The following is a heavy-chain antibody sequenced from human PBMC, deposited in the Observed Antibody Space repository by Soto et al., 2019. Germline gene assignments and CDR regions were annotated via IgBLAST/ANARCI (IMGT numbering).Heavy chain of an antibody. V-gene: IGHV3-23*01. J-gene: IGHJ4*02. Sequence: QPGGSLRLSCAASGFTFSTYTMSWVRQAPGKGLEWVSSISGGGDSPSYADSVQGRFTISRDNPKNTLYLQMNSLRAEDTALYYCAKARCSTANCYVPDYWGQGTLVTVSS. CDR3: AKARCSTANCYVPDY. D-gene: IGHD2-2*01. CDR1: GFTFSTYT. CDR2: ISGGGDSP.